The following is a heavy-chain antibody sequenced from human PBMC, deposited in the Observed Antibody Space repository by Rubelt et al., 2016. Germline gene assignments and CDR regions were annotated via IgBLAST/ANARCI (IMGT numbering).Heavy chain of an antibody. V-gene: IGHV1-2*06. D-gene: IGHD3-10*01. J-gene: IGHJ2*01. Sequence: LGGMGRINPNSGGTNYAQKFQGRVTMTRDTSISTAYMELSRLRSDDTAVYYCARSGWFGELMLGFDLWGRGTLVTVSS. CDR2: INPNSGGT. CDR3: ARSGWFGELMLGFDL.